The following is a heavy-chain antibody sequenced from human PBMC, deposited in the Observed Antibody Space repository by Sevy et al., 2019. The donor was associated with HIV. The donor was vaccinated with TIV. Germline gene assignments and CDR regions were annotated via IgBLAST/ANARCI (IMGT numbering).Heavy chain of an antibody. Sequence: GGSLRLSCAASGFTVSSNYMSWVRHAPGKGLEWVSVIYSGGSTYYADSVKGRFTISRDNSKNTLYLQMNSLRAEDTAVYYCARSPGGFGELPFDYWGQGTLVTVSS. D-gene: IGHD3-10*01. J-gene: IGHJ4*02. V-gene: IGHV3-53*01. CDR1: GFTVSSNY. CDR3: ARSPGGFGELPFDY. CDR2: IYSGGST.